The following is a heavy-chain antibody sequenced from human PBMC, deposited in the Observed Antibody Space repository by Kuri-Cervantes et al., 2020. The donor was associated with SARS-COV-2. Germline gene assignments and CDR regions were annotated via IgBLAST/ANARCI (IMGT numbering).Heavy chain of an antibody. D-gene: IGHD2-21*02. CDR3: TLHYCGGDCYSPIDC. V-gene: IGHV3-23*01. CDR1: GFTFSSYA. J-gene: IGHJ4*02. Sequence: GESLKISCAASGFTFSSYAMSWVRQAPGKGLEWVSAISGSGGSTYYADSVKGRFTISRDNSKNTLYLQMNSLRTEDTAVYHCTLHYCGGDCYSPIDCWGQGTLVTVSS. CDR2: ISGSGGST.